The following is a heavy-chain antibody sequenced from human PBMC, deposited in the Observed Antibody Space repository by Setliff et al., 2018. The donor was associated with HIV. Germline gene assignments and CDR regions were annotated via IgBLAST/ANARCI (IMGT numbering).Heavy chain of an antibody. Sequence: ASVKVSCKASGYTFTNYYMHWVRQAPGQGLEGMGIINPSGGSTSYAQKFQGRVTMTRDTSTSTVYMELSSLRSEDMAVYYCARAGIAAGEAFDIWGQGTMVTVSS. V-gene: IGHV1-46*01. CDR2: INPSGGST. J-gene: IGHJ3*02. CDR3: ARAGIAAGEAFDI. CDR1: GYTFTNYY. D-gene: IGHD6-13*01.